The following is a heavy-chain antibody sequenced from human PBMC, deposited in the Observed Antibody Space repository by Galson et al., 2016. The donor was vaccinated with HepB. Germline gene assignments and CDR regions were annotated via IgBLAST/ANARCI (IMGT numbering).Heavy chain of an antibody. Sequence: ETLSLTCAVSGASINNSQWWTWARQPPGKGLEWIGEIYHNGRTNYNPSLKSRVNISVDKSKNQLYLNLRSVTAADTAVYYCAKLLYSFSLGGHWGQGTLVTVSS. CDR2: IYHNGRT. J-gene: IGHJ4*02. CDR3: AKLLYSFSLGGH. V-gene: IGHV4-4*02. D-gene: IGHD2-15*01. CDR1: GASINNSQW.